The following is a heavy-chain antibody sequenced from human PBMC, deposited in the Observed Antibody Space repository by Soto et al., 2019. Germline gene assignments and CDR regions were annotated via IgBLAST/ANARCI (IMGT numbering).Heavy chain of an antibody. J-gene: IGHJ4*02. D-gene: IGHD6-19*01. CDR2: IYHSGST. Sequence: SETLSLTCAVSGGSISSGGYSWSWIRQPPGKGLEWIGYIYHSGSTYYNPSLKSRVTISVDRSKNQFSLKLSSVTAADTAVYYCARDRIAVAGIYYFAYWGQGTLVTVSS. CDR1: GGSISSGGYS. V-gene: IGHV4-30-2*01. CDR3: ARDRIAVAGIYYFAY.